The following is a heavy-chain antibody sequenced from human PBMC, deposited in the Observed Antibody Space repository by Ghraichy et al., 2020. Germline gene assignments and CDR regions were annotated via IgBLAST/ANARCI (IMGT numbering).Heavy chain of an antibody. CDR1: GFTFTSSP. J-gene: IGHJ4*02. CDR3: AADHVGATPLGY. D-gene: IGHD1-26*01. V-gene: IGHV1-58*01. CDR2: IVVGSGNT. Sequence: SVKVSCKASGFTFTSSPVQWVRQARGQRLEWIGWIVVGSGNTNYAQKFQERVTITRDMSTSTAYMELSSLRSEDTAVYYCAADHVGATPLGYWGQGTLVTVSS.